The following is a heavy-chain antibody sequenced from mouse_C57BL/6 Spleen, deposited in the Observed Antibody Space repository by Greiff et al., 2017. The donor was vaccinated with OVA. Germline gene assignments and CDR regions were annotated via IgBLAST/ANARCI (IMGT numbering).Heavy chain of an antibody. CDR1: GFTFSSYV. J-gene: IGHJ2*01. D-gene: IGHD2-1*01. CDR3: ARHFGNYDYFDY. CDR2: ISSGGSYT. V-gene: IGHV5-6*01. Sequence: EVMLVESGGDLVKPGGSLKLSCAASGFTFSSYVMSWVRQTPDKRLEWVATISSGGSYTYYPDSVKGRFTISRDNAKNTLYLQMSSLKSEDTAMYYCARHFGNYDYFDYWGQGTTLTVSS.